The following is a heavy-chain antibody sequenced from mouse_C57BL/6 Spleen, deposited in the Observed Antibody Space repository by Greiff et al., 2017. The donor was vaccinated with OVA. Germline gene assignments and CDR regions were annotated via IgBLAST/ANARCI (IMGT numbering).Heavy chain of an antibody. D-gene: IGHD2-1*01. Sequence: QVQLQQPGAELVMPGASVKLSCKASGYTFTSYWMHWVKQRPGQGLEWIGEIDPSDSYTNYNQKFKGKSTLTVDKSSSTAYMQLSSLTSEDSAVYYCALYGNYGYWGQGTTLTVSS. V-gene: IGHV1-69*01. CDR2: IDPSDSYT. CDR1: GYTFTSYW. CDR3: ALYGNYGY. J-gene: IGHJ2*01.